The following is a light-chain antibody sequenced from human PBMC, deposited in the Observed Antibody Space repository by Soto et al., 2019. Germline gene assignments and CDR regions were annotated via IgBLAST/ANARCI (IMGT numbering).Light chain of an antibody. J-gene: IGLJ3*02. Sequence: NFMLTQPHSVSESPGKTVTISCTRSSGSIASNYVQWYQQRPGCAPTTVIYEDNQRPSGVPDRFSGSIDSSSNSASLTISGLKTEDEADYYCQSYDSSNPWVFGGGTKVTVL. V-gene: IGLV6-57*03. CDR1: SGSIASNY. CDR2: EDN. CDR3: QSYDSSNPWV.